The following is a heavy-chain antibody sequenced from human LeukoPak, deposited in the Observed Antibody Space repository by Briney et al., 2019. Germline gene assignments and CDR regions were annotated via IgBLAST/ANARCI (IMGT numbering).Heavy chain of an antibody. J-gene: IGHJ6*02. Sequence: TGGSLRLSCAASGFTFSTYDMNWVRQAPGKGLEWVANIKQDGSEKYYVDSVKGRFTISRDNAKNSLYLQMNSLRAEDTAVYYCARDTPDPRAYYYYGMDVWGQGTTVTVSS. D-gene: IGHD1-14*01. CDR3: ARDTPDPRAYYYYGMDV. CDR1: GFTFSTYD. CDR2: IKQDGSEK. V-gene: IGHV3-7*01.